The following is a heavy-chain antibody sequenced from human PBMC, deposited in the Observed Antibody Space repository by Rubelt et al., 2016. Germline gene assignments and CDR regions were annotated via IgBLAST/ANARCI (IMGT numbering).Heavy chain of an antibody. D-gene: IGHD7-27*01. Sequence: EVHLVESGGGLVQPGGSLRLSCAASGFAFNYYSMNWVRQAPGKGLEWVSYFTGGGDTVYYADSFKGRFTISRDNARKSLFLQMNSLRDEETAVYFGVRDENWAFDYWGQGALVTVSS. CDR3: VRDENWAFDY. V-gene: IGHV3-48*02. J-gene: IGHJ4*02. CDR2: FTGGGDTV. CDR1: GFAFNYYS.